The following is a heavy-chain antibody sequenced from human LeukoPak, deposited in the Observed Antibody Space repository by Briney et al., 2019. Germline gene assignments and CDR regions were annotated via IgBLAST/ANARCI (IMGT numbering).Heavy chain of an antibody. Sequence: SETLSLTCTVSGGSISSGDYYWSWIRQPPGKGLEWIGYIYYSGSTYYNPSLKGRVTISVDTSKNQFSLKLSSVTAADTAVYYCARDASNWFDPWGQGTLVTVSS. CDR2: IYYSGST. J-gene: IGHJ5*02. CDR3: ARDASNWFDP. CDR1: GGSISSGDYY. V-gene: IGHV4-30-4*01.